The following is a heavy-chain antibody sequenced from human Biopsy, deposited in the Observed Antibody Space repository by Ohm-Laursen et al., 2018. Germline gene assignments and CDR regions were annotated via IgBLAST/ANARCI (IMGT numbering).Heavy chain of an antibody. CDR2: IDVLDYNT. Sequence: SLRLSCAALGFTFNTYGMHWVRQAPGKGLEWVSHIDVLDYNTYYVDSVRGRFTISRDNSKEMVYLQINSLRADDTAVYYCVKGWGGYNFDSWGPGTLVTVSS. CDR1: GFTFNTYG. J-gene: IGHJ4*01. CDR3: VKGWGGYNFDS. V-gene: IGHV3-23*01. D-gene: IGHD2-2*02.